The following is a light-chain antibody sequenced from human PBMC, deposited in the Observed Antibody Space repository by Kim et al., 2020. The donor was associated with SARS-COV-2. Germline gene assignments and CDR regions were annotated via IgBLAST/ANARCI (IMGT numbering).Light chain of an antibody. J-gene: IGKJ5*01. CDR2: GAS. CDR3: QQYDTLIT. CDR1: QSVSSNS. Sequence: SLGERATLSCRASQSVSSNSLAWYQQKPGQAPRLLISGASSRATGIPDRFSGSGSGTDFTLTISRLEPEDFAVYYCQQYDTLITFGQGTRLEIK. V-gene: IGKV3-20*01.